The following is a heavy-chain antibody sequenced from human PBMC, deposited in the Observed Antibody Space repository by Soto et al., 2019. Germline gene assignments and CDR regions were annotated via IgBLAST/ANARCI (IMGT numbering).Heavy chain of an antibody. CDR3: ARDLPPSIYCSGGSCYSPLDY. D-gene: IGHD2-15*01. Sequence: GASVKVSCKASGYTFTSYGISWVRQAPGQGLEWMGWISAYNGNTNYAQKLQGRVAMTTDTSTSTAYMELRSLRSDDTAVYYCARDLPPSIYCSGGSCYSPLDYWGQGTLVTVSS. J-gene: IGHJ4*02. CDR1: GYTFTSYG. V-gene: IGHV1-18*01. CDR2: ISAYNGNT.